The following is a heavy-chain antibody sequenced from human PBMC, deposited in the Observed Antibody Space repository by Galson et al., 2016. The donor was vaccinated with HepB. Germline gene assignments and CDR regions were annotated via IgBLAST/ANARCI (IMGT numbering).Heavy chain of an antibody. CDR1: GLSFNRDA. J-gene: IGHJ4*02. V-gene: IGHV3-30*03. D-gene: IGHD6-25*01. CDR3: VRGHGFFDY. Sequence: SLRLSCAVSGLSFNRDAMHWVRQAPGKGPEWVSGISYDGKSDYYADSVKGRFTISRDNSKSTLYLQMNSLRPEDTAVYHCVRGHGFFDYWGQGTQVTVSS. CDR2: ISYDGKSD.